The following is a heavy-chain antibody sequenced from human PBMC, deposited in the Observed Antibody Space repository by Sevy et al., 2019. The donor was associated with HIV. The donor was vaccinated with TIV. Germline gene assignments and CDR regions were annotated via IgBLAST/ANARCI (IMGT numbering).Heavy chain of an antibody. D-gene: IGHD2-2*01. Sequence: SLKISCAASGFTFDDYAMHWVRQAPGKGLEWVSGIGWNSGSIGYLDSVKGRFTISRDNAKKSLYLQMNSLRVEDMALYYCTKGYCSSTSCPIDFWGQGSLVTVSS. J-gene: IGHJ4*02. V-gene: IGHV3-9*03. CDR1: GFTFDDYA. CDR3: TKGYCSSTSCPIDF. CDR2: IGWNSGSI.